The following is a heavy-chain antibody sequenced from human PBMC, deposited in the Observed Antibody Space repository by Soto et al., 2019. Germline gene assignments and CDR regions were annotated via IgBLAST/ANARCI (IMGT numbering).Heavy chain of an antibody. V-gene: IGHV3-7*05. CDR2: IKQDGSEK. D-gene: IGHD6-13*01. CDR3: ARDGESSSWNYYYYYYGMDV. J-gene: IGHJ6*02. Sequence: EVQLVESGGGLVQPGGSLRLSCAASGFTFSSYWMSWVRQAPGKGLEWVANIKQDGSEKYYVDSVKGRFTISRDNAKNSLYLQMNGLRAEDTAVYYCARDGESSSWNYYYYYYGMDVWGQGTTVTVSS. CDR1: GFTFSSYW.